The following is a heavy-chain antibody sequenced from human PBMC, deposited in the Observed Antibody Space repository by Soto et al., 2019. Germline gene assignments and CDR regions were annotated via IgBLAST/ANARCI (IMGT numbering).Heavy chain of an antibody. CDR2: IIPILGIA. V-gene: IGHV1-69*04. Sequence: ASVKVSCKASGGTFSSYTISWVRQAPGQGLEWMGRIIPILGIANYAQKFQGRVTITADKSTSTAYMELSSLRSEDTAVYYCARDSSYDWGNYYYMDVWGKGTTVTVSS. CDR3: ARDSSYDWGNYYYMDV. D-gene: IGHD5-12*01. CDR1: GGTFSSYT. J-gene: IGHJ6*03.